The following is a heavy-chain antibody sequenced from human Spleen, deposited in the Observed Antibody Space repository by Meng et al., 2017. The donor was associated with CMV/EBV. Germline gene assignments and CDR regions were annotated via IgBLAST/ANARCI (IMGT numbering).Heavy chain of an antibody. V-gene: IGHV3-21*01. Sequence: GESRKISCTASEFNLNSYSLNWFRQAPGKGLEWVSFIAASNMETTYADPVKGRVTIPRDNAKNSLYLQMKSLRAEDTAVYYCAREGDVAVGHGMDVWGQGTTVTVSS. D-gene: IGHD6-19*01. CDR3: AREGDVAVGHGMDV. J-gene: IGHJ6*01. CDR2: IAASNMET. CDR1: EFNLNSYS.